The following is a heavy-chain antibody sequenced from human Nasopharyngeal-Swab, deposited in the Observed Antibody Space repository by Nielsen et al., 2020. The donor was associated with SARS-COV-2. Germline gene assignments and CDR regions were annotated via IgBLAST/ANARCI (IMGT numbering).Heavy chain of an antibody. CDR2: IYYSGST. CDR1: GGSISSYY. D-gene: IGHD5-18*01. V-gene: IGHV4-59*13. J-gene: IGHJ6*02. CDR3: ARAVPRGYSYGWGCWGMDV. Sequence: SETLSLASTVSGGSISSYYWSWIRQSPGKGLEWIGYIYYSGSTNYNPSLKSRVTISVDTSKNQFSLKLSSVTAADTAVYYCARAVPRGYSYGWGCWGMDVWGQGTTVTVSS.